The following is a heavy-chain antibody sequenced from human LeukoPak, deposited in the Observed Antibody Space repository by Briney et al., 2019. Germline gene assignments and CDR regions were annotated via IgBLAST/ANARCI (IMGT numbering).Heavy chain of an antibody. CDR2: IWYDGSNN. V-gene: IGHV3-33*01. D-gene: IGHD2-2*01. Sequence: GGSLRLSCAASGFTFSSYGMHWVRQAPGKGLEWVAVIWYDGSNNYYADSVKGRFTISRDNSKNTLYQQMNSLRAEDTAVYYCARVTKPRYCSSTSCYYYYYYGMDVWGQGTTVTVSS. J-gene: IGHJ6*02. CDR1: GFTFSSYG. CDR3: ARVTKPRYCSSTSCYYYYYYGMDV.